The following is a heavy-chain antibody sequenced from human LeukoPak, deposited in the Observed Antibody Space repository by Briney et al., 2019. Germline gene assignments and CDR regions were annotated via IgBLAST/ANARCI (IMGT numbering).Heavy chain of an antibody. CDR2: ISGSGTGT. J-gene: IGHJ4*02. V-gene: IGHV3-23*01. Sequence: GGSLRLSCAASGFTFRGYAMSWVRQAPGKGLEWVSAISGSGTGTYYADSVKGRFTISRDNSKNMVNLQMNSLRAEDTAVYYCAKPDITMDYWGQGTLVTVSS. CDR1: GFTFRGYA. CDR3: AKPDITMDY. D-gene: IGHD3-10*01.